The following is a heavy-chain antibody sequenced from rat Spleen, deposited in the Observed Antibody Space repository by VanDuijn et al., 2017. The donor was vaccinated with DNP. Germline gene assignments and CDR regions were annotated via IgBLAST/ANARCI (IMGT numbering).Heavy chain of an antibody. Sequence: EVHLVGSGGGLVQPGRSMKLSCAASGFTFSNSDMTWVRQAPTKGLEWVASISASGGSTSYRDSVKGRFTISRDNAKSILYLQMDSLRSEDTATYYCTTDFERGYWGQGVMVTVSS. CDR2: ISASGGST. V-gene: IGHV5-27*01. CDR3: TTDFERGY. J-gene: IGHJ2*01. D-gene: IGHD1-11*01. CDR1: GFTFSNSD.